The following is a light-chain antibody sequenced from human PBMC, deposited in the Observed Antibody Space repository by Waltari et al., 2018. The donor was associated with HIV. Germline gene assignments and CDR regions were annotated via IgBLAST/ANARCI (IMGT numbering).Light chain of an antibody. Sequence: DVVVTQSPASLAGSLGGRATINCKYSQSVFYSSNNKNYLAWYQHKPGQPPKLLVYWASTRASGVPDRFRGSGSATDFTLTISSLQAEDVAVYYCHQYYHTPQTFGQGTKVEI. V-gene: IGKV4-1*01. J-gene: IGKJ1*01. CDR3: HQYYHTPQT. CDR2: WAS. CDR1: QSVFYSSNNKNY.